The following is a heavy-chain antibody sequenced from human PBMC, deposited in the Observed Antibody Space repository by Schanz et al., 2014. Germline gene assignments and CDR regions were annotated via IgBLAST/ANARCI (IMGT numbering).Heavy chain of an antibody. Sequence: EVQLVESGGGLVQPGGSLRLSCAASGFTVSSNYMSWVRQAPGKGLEWVSVSYSGGSTYYAYSVKGRFTLPRANSKNTLSLQMNRPRAEATAVYYCARYYETSYYPLYYCDYWGQGTLVTVSS. CDR2: SYSGGST. J-gene: IGHJ4*02. CDR3: ARYYETSYYPLYYCDY. V-gene: IGHV3-66*01. D-gene: IGHD3-22*01. CDR1: GFTVSSNY.